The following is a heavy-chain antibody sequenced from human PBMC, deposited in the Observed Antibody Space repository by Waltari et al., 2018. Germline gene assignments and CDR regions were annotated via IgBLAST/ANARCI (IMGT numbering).Heavy chain of an antibody. J-gene: IGHJ4*02. CDR1: GFTFSNYA. CDR3: ARDRAGVGDD. CDR2: ITSDGDTT. D-gene: IGHD3-10*01. V-gene: IGHV3-64*01. Sequence: EVQLVESGGGLVQPGGSLRLSCAASGFTFSNYAMHWVRQAPGKGLEYVSAITSDGDTTYYANSLHVRFTISRDNSKNTLYLKMDSLRAEDTAVYYCARDRAGVGDDWGQGTLVTVSS.